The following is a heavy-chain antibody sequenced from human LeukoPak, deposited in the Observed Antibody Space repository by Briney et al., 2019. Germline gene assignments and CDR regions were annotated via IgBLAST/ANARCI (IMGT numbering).Heavy chain of an antibody. V-gene: IGHV3-23*01. CDR2: ISGSGGST. D-gene: IGHD2-2*01. CDR3: ARGRGSTSCYPFDY. J-gene: IGHJ4*02. Sequence: GGSLRLSCAASGFTFSSYAMSWVRQAPGKGLEWVSAISGSGGSTYYADSVKGRFTISRDNSKNTLYLQMNSLRAEDTAVYYCARGRGSTSCYPFDYWGQGTLVTVSS. CDR1: GFTFSSYA.